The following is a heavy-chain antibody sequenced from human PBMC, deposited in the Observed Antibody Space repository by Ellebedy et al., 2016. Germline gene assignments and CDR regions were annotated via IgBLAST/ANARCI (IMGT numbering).Heavy chain of an antibody. CDR2: ISGSGGST. CDR3: ARVEGMATIEFGI. V-gene: IGHV3-23*01. J-gene: IGHJ3*02. D-gene: IGHD5-24*01. Sequence: GGSLRLXCAASGFTFSSYAMSWVRQAPGKGLEWVSTISGSGGSTYYADSVKGRFTISRDNAKNTLYLQMNSLRAEDTAVYYCARVEGMATIEFGIWGQGTMVTVSS. CDR1: GFTFSSYA.